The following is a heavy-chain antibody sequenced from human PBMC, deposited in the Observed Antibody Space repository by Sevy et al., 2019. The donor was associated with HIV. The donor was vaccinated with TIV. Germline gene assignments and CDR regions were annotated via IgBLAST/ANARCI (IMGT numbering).Heavy chain of an antibody. CDR3: AKRVAGALAALDI. CDR1: GFTFSSYA. Sequence: GALRLSCAASGFTFSSYAMHWVRQAPGKGLEWVSVISDGGGTTYYADSVKGRFTISRDDSKSTLYLQMNSLRVEDTAVYFCAKRVAGALAALDIWGQGTMVTVSS. D-gene: IGHD3-10*01. CDR2: ISDGGGTT. J-gene: IGHJ3*02. V-gene: IGHV3-23*01.